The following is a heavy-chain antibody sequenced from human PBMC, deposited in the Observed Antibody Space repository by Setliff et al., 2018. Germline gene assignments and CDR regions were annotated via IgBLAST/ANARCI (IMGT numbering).Heavy chain of an antibody. D-gene: IGHD3-10*01. J-gene: IGHJ6*02. CDR1: GYSFTSYG. Sequence: ASVKVSCKASGYSFTSYGISWVRQAPGQGLEWMGWISAYNDNKNYAQKFQGRVTMTTDTSTNTVFMELRSLRSDDTAMFYCARVVYYASGSSLSYGMDVWGQGTAVTVS. V-gene: IGHV1-18*01. CDR2: ISAYNDNK. CDR3: ARVVYYASGSSLSYGMDV.